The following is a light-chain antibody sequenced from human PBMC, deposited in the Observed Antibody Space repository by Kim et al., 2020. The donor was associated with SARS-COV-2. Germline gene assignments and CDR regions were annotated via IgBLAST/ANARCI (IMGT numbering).Light chain of an antibody. Sequence: EIVLTQSPGTLSLSPGERATLSCRASQSVSSNYLAWYQQKPGQAPRLLIYGASSRATGIPDRFSGSGSGTDFTLTITRLGPEDFAVYYCKQNNSSPATFGQGTKVDIK. CDR1: QSVSSNY. V-gene: IGKV3-20*01. CDR3: KQNNSSPAT. CDR2: GAS. J-gene: IGKJ1*01.